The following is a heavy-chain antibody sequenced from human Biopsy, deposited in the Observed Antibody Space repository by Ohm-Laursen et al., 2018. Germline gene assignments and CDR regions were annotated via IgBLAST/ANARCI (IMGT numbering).Heavy chain of an antibody. J-gene: IGHJ5*02. D-gene: IGHD3-22*01. Sequence: GASVKVSCKASAYSFGDHRIHWVRQAPGQGLEWMGWIDPKSGGTNYAQKFQGRVTMTRDTSISTAYMELSRLTSDDTAVYYCTRGGYYYDSLAYYYWFDPWGQGTLVTVSS. CDR1: AYSFGDHR. V-gene: IGHV1-2*02. CDR3: TRGGYYYDSLAYYYWFDP. CDR2: IDPKSGGT.